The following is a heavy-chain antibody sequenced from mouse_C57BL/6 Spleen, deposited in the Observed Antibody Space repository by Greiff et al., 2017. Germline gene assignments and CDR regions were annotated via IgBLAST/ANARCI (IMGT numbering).Heavy chain of an antibody. Sequence: VQLKESGAELVRPGASVKLSCTASGFNIKDYYMHWVKQRPEQGLEWIGRIDPEDGDTAYAPKFQGKATMTADTSSNTAYLQLSSLTSEDTAVYYCTNPYYYGTPLFAYWGQGTLVTVSA. J-gene: IGHJ3*01. CDR3: TNPYYYGTPLFAY. V-gene: IGHV14-1*01. CDR2: IDPEDGDT. D-gene: IGHD1-1*01. CDR1: GFNIKDYY.